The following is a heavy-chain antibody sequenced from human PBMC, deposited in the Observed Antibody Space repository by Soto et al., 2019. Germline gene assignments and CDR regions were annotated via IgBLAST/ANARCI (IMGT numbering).Heavy chain of an antibody. CDR2: TYYRSKWYN. J-gene: IGHJ5*02. CDR1: GDIVSSNSAA. Sequence: SQTLSLTCAFSGDIVSSNSAAWNWIRQSPSRGLEWLGRTYYRSKWYNDYAISVKSRITINPDTSKNQFSLQLNSVTPEDTAVCYCARGDTSSFQGSLRFDPRGKGTLVTVSS. D-gene: IGHD6-6*01. CDR3: ARGDTSSFQGSLRFDP. V-gene: IGHV6-1*01.